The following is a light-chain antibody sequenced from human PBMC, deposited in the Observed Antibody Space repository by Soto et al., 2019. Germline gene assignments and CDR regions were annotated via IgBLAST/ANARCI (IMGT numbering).Light chain of an antibody. J-gene: IGLJ1*01. V-gene: IGLV2-14*01. CDR1: SSDVGGYNY. CDR2: EVS. Sequence: QAVVTQPASVSGSPGQSITISCTGTSSDVGGYNYVSWYQLHPGKAPKLMVYEVSYRPSGVSSRFSGSKFANTASLTISGLQAEDEADYYCSSYASSTAYVFGTGTKLTVL. CDR3: SSYASSTAYV.